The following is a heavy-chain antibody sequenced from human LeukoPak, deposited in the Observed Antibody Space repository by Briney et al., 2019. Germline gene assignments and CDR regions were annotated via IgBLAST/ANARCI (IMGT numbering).Heavy chain of an antibody. CDR2: ISSSSSYI. Sequence: GGSLRLSCAASGFTFSSYSMNWVRQAPGKGLEWVSSISSSSSYIYYADSVKGRFTISRDNAKNSLYLHMNSLRAEDTAVYYCARASAVALDYWGQGTLVTVSS. V-gene: IGHV3-21*01. D-gene: IGHD6-19*01. J-gene: IGHJ4*02. CDR1: GFTFSSYS. CDR3: ARASAVALDY.